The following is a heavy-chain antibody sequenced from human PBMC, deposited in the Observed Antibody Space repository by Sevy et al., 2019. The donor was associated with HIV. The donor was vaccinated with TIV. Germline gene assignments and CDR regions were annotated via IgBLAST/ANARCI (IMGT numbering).Heavy chain of an antibody. CDR1: EFTFSSYN. CDR3: ARGPPDGSYDYFDY. J-gene: IGHJ4*02. CDR2: ISGSSNYI. D-gene: IGHD1-26*01. Sequence: GGSLRLSCAASEFTFSSYNMNWVRQAPGTGLEWVSSISGSSNYIYYAESVKGRFRISRDNVKDTLYLQMNSLRADDTAVYYCARGPPDGSYDYFDYWGQRTLVTVSS. V-gene: IGHV3-21*06.